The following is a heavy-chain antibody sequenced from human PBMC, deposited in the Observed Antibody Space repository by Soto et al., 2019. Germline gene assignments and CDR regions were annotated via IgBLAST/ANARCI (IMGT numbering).Heavy chain of an antibody. CDR2: IWYDGSNK. J-gene: IGHJ4*02. Sequence: PGGSLRLSCAASGFTFSSYGMHWVRQAPGKGLEWVAVIWYDGSNKFYADSAKGRFTISRDNSKNTLYLQMNSLRAEDTAVYYCAREYYDSSGYYYFGFGYWGQGTLVTVSS. D-gene: IGHD3-22*01. CDR1: GFTFSSYG. V-gene: IGHV3-33*01. CDR3: AREYYDSSGYYYFGFGY.